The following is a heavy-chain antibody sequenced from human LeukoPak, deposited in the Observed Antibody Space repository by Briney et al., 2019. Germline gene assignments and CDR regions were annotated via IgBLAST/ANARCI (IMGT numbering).Heavy chain of an antibody. CDR3: AGGLGLSGS. J-gene: IGHJ5*02. CDR2: INHSGST. D-gene: IGHD1-14*01. Sequence: PSGTLSLTCAVYGGSFSGYYWSWIRQPPGKGLEWIGEINHSGSTNYNPSLKSRVTISVDTSKNQFSLKLSSVTAADTAVYYCAGGLGLSGSWGQGTLVTVSS. V-gene: IGHV4-34*01. CDR1: GGSFSGYY.